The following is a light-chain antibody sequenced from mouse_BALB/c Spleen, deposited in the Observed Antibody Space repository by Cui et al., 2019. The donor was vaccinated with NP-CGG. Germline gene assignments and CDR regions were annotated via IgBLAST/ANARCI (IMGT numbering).Light chain of an antibody. CDR1: TGAVIISNY. Sequence: QAVVTQYYALTTSPGETVTLTCRSSTGAVIISNYANWVQEKPDHLFTGLIGGTNNRAPGVPARFSGSLIGDKAALTITGAQTEDDAMYFCALWYSNHWVFGGGTKLTVL. CDR2: GTN. J-gene: IGLJ1*01. CDR3: ALWYSNHWV. V-gene: IGLV1*01.